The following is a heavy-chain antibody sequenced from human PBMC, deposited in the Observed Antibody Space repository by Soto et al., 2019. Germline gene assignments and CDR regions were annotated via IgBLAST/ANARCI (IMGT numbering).Heavy chain of an antibody. V-gene: IGHV3-11*06. CDR1: GFTFSDYY. J-gene: IGHJ6*02. CDR2: ISSSSSYT. D-gene: IGHD3-9*01. Sequence: GGSLRLSCAASGFTFSDYYMSWIRQAPGKGLEWVSYISSSSSYTNYADSVKGRFTISRDNAKNSLYLQMNSLRAEDTAVYYCARSRRYFNSMIYYSGIDVSGQGTTVTVYS. CDR3: ARSRRYFNSMIYYSGIDV.